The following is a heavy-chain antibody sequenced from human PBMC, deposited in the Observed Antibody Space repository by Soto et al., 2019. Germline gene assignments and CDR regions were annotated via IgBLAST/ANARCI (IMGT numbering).Heavy chain of an antibody. CDR2: IYYSGNT. D-gene: IGHD3-10*01. CDR3: ARLGDSSGNHAYWFDP. J-gene: IGHJ5*02. V-gene: IGHV4-28*01. CDR1: GYSISNTNW. Sequence: QVQLQESGPGLVKPSDTLSLTCAVSGYSISNTNWWGWIRQPPGKGLEWIGYIYYSGNTYYNPSLKSRVTMSVDTSKNQFSLKLSSVTAVDTAVYYCARLGDSSGNHAYWFDPWGQGTLFTVSS.